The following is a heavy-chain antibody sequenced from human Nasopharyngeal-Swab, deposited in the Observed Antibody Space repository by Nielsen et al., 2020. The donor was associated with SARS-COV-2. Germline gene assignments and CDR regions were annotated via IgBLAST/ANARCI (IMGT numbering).Heavy chain of an antibody. D-gene: IGHD6-19*01. CDR3: TRGNSGWYGVGHF. Sequence: GGSLRLSCTASGFNLGYFAMSWFRQAPGKGLEWVGFLRSKAYGGTTEYAASVKGRFTISRDDPKSIAYLEMNSLKTEDTAVYYCTRGNSGWYGVGHFWGQGTLVRVSS. J-gene: IGHJ4*02. V-gene: IGHV3-49*03. CDR2: LRSKAYGGTT. CDR1: GFNLGYFA.